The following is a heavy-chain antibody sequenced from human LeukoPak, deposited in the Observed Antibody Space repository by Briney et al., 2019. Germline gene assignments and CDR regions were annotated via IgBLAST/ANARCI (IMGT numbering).Heavy chain of an antibody. J-gene: IGHJ6*02. CDR3: ARRAGFGELPWGMGYYHYAMDV. CDR2: IKDDGSEK. V-gene: IGHV3-7*01. Sequence: PGGSLRLSCIAAGFTFSDYWMTWVRQAPGKGLEWVANIKDDGSEKYYVDSVKGRFTISRDNAKKSLYLQMNSLRVEETGVYYCARRAGFGELPWGMGYYHYAMDVWGQGTTVTVSS. CDR1: GFTFSDYW. D-gene: IGHD3-10*01.